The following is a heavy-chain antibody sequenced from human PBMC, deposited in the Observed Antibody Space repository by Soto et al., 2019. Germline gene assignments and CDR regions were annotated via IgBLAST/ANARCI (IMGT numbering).Heavy chain of an antibody. Sequence: SETLSLTCSVSGGSLSKYYWSWIRQPAGKGLGWIGRISTSGHVVSKVSLRSRLTMSVDMSNNHFSLKLTSVTAADTAVYYCARDNNDFWSLYPLAFDYWGQGALVTVSS. J-gene: IGHJ4*02. CDR3: ARDNNDFWSLYPLAFDY. D-gene: IGHD3-3*01. CDR2: ISTSGHV. V-gene: IGHV4-4*07. CDR1: GGSLSKYY.